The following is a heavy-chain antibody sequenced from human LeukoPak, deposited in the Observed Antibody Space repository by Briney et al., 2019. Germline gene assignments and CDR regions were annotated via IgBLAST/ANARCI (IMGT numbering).Heavy chain of an antibody. V-gene: IGHV3-48*01. J-gene: IGHJ5*02. Sequence: PGGSLRLSCAASGFTFSSYSMNWVRQAPGKGLEWVSYISSSSSTIYYADSVKGRFTISRDNAKNSLYLQMNSLRAEDTAVYYCTGFPKVDVVVPAATWGQGTLVTVSS. CDR1: GFTFSSYS. CDR3: TGFPKVDVVVPAAT. CDR2: ISSSSSTI. D-gene: IGHD2-2*01.